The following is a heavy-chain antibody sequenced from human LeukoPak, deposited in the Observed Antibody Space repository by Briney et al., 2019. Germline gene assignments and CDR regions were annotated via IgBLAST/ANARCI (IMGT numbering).Heavy chain of an antibody. J-gene: IGHJ4*02. CDR3: AKDLHYCSGGSCYSEGYFDY. CDR2: ISGSGGST. D-gene: IGHD2-15*01. CDR1: GFTFSSYA. V-gene: IGHV3-23*01. Sequence: GGSLRLSCAASGFTFSSYAMSWVRQAPGKGLEWVSAISGSGGSTYYADSVKGRFTISRGNSKNTPYLQMNSLRAEDTAVYYCAKDLHYCSGGSCYSEGYFDYWGQGTLVTVSS.